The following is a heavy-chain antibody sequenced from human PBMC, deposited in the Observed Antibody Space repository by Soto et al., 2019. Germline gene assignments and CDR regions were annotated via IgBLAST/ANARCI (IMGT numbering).Heavy chain of an antibody. CDR1: GYTFTGYY. Sequence: ASVKVSCKASGYTFTGYYMHWVRQAPGQGLEWIGWINPNSGGTNYAQKFQGWVTMTRDTSISTAYMELSRLRSDDTAVYYCAREVGANRGNWFDPWGQGTLVTVSS. V-gene: IGHV1-2*04. CDR2: INPNSGGT. D-gene: IGHD1-26*01. J-gene: IGHJ5*02. CDR3: AREVGANRGNWFDP.